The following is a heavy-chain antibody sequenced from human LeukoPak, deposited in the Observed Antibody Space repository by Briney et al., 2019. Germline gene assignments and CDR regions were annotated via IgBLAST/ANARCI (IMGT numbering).Heavy chain of an antibody. V-gene: IGHV3-30-3*01. D-gene: IGHD1-26*01. CDR1: GFTFSSYT. CDR3: AKEPYSGSQLLDY. J-gene: IGHJ4*02. Sequence: GGSLRLSCAASGFTFSSYTLHWVRQAPGKGLEWVAVMSYDGSNKYYADSVKGRFTISRDNSKNTLYLQMNSLRAEDTAVYYCAKEPYSGSQLLDYWGQGTLVTVSS. CDR2: MSYDGSNK.